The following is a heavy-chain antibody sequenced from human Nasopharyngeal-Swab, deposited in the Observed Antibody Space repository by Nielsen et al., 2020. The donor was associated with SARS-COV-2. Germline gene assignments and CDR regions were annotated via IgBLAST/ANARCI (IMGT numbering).Heavy chain of an antibody. CDR2: IGAYNGNT. J-gene: IGHJ4*02. V-gene: IGHV1-18*01. Sequence: ASVKVSCKASGYIFTGYDISWVRQARGQGLEWMGWIGAYNGNTNYAQKFQDRVTMTTDQSTSTVYMELRSLRSDDTAVYYCARHGVAEDYWGQGTLVTVSS. CDR1: GYIFTGYD. D-gene: IGHD3-3*01. CDR3: ARHGVAEDY.